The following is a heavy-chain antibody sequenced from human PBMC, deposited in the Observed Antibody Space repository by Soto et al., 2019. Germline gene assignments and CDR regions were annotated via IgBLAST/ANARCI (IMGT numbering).Heavy chain of an antibody. CDR1: GGSISSYY. J-gene: IGHJ4*02. D-gene: IGHD3-22*01. CDR3: ARQGSGYYIH. Sequence: SETLSVTCTVSGGSISSYYWSWIRQPPGKGLEWIGYIYYSGSTNYNPSLKSRVTISVDTSKNQFSLKLSSVTAADTAVYYCARQGSGYYIHWGQGTLVTVSS. V-gene: IGHV4-59*08. CDR2: IYYSGST.